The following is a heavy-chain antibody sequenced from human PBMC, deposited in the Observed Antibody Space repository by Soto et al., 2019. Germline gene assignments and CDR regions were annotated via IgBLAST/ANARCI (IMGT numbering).Heavy chain of an antibody. V-gene: IGHV1-18*01. CDR3: ARDLAVGLVDY. J-gene: IGHJ4*02. D-gene: IGHD6-19*01. CDR2: ISAYNGNT. CDR1: GYTFTSYG. Sequence: QVQLVQSGAEVKKPGASVKVSCKASGYTFTSYGISWVRQAPGQGLEWMGWISAYNGNTNYAQKLRGRVTMTTDKSTSTAYLELRRLRSEDTAVYYCARDLAVGLVDYWGQGTLVTVSS.